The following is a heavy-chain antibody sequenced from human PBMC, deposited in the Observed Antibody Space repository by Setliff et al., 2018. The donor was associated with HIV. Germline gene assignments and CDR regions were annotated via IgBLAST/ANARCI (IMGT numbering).Heavy chain of an antibody. CDR2: VYYSGTT. D-gene: IGHD4-17*01. Sequence: SETLSLTCSVSAFTMSSYYWNFFRQPPGGGLEWIGCVYYSGTTNYSPPLKSRVTISIDTSKNQFSLRRTSVTAADTAMYYCARGPKLTTRKEGVFDTWGRGTMVTVSS. J-gene: IGHJ3*02. CDR1: AFTMSSYY. CDR3: ARGPKLTTRKEGVFDT. V-gene: IGHV4-59*01.